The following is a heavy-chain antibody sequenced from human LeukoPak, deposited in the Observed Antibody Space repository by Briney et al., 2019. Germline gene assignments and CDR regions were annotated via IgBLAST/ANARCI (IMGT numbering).Heavy chain of an antibody. V-gene: IGHV3-7*01. CDR2: IKQGGGET. Sequence: PGGSLRLSCAASGFTFSDYWMNWVRQAPGKGLEWVANIKQGGGETYYVDSVKGRFTISRDNTKNSLYLQMNSLRAEDTAVYYCASLYGSGSYCDLWGQGTLVTASS. J-gene: IGHJ5*02. CDR1: GFTFSDYW. D-gene: IGHD3-10*01. CDR3: ASLYGSGSYCDL.